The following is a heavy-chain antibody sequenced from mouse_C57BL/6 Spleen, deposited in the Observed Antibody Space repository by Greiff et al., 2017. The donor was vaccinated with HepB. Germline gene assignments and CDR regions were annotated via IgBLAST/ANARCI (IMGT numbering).Heavy chain of an antibody. V-gene: IGHV1-64*01. D-gene: IGHD1-1*01. CDR2: IHPNSGST. CDR1: GYTFTSYW. CDR3: GPTVVARGYFDV. Sequence: QVQLQQPGAELVKPGASVKLSCKASGYTFTSYWMHWVKQRPGQGLEWIGMIHPNSGSTNYNEKFKSKATLTVDKSSSTAYMQLSSLTSEDSAVYYCGPTVVARGYFDVWGTGTTVTVSS. J-gene: IGHJ1*03.